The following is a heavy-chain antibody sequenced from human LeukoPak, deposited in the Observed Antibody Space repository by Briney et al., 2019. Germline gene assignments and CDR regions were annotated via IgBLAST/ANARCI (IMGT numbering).Heavy chain of an antibody. D-gene: IGHD3-16*02. J-gene: IGHJ4*02. CDR3: ARGGAVYDYVWGSYRYPDY. Sequence: SETLSLTCAVYGGSFSGYYWSWIRQPPGKGLEWIGEINHSGSTNYNPSLKSRVTISVDTPKNQFSLKLSSVTAADTAVYYCARGGAVYDYVWGSYRYPDYWGQGTLVTVSS. CDR1: GGSFSGYY. CDR2: INHSGST. V-gene: IGHV4-34*01.